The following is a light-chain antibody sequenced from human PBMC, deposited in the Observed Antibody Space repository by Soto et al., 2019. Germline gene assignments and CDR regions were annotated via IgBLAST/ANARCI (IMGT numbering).Light chain of an antibody. CDR2: DAS. Sequence: DIKMTQSPSSLSASVGDRATLTCQASEDVSDYVNWYQQKPGRAPKLLIYDASTMETGVPSRFSGRGSGTDFSFTIRDLQPEDFATYYCQLYKNVILTFGGGTRVDI. CDR3: QLYKNVILT. CDR1: EDVSDY. V-gene: IGKV1-33*01. J-gene: IGKJ4*01.